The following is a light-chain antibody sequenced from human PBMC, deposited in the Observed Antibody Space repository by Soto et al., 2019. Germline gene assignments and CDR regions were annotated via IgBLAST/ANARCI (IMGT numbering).Light chain of an antibody. V-gene: IGLV2-11*01. Sequence: QSALTQPRSVSGSPGQSVTISCTGTSSDVGGYNYVSWYQQHPGKAPKVLLYDVSGRRSGVPDCFSGSKSGNTASLTISGLQAEDEAYYHCCSYAGSTSDVFGTGTKLTVL. CDR1: SSDVGGYNY. CDR2: DVS. CDR3: CSYAGSTSDV. J-gene: IGLJ1*01.